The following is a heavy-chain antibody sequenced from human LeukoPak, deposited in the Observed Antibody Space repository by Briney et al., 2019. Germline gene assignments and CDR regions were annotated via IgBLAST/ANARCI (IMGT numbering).Heavy chain of an antibody. V-gene: IGHV1-18*01. D-gene: IGHD3-10*01. CDR3: ARASGPSPYYYGSGSPYYFDY. Sequence: GASVKVSCKASGYTFTSYGISWVRQAPGQGLEWMGWISAYNGNTNYAQKLQGRVTMTTDTSTSTAYMELRSLRSDDTAVYYCARASGPSPYYYGSGSPYYFDYWGQGTLVTVSS. CDR2: ISAYNGNT. J-gene: IGHJ4*02. CDR1: GYTFTSYG.